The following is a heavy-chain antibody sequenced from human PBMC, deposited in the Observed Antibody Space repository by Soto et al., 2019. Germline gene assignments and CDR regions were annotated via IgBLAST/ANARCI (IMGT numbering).Heavy chain of an antibody. CDR1: GFNFDDYA. V-gene: IGHV3-9*01. D-gene: IGHD3-16*02. CDR3: AKDIWELSYYFDY. CDR2: ISWNSGSI. J-gene: IGHJ4*02. Sequence: EVQLVESGGDLVQPGRSLRLSCAASGFNFDDYAMHWVRQAPGKGLEWVSGISWNSGSIGYVDSVKGRFTISRDNAKNSLYLQMNSLRAEDTALYYCAKDIWELSYYFDYWGQGTLVTVSS.